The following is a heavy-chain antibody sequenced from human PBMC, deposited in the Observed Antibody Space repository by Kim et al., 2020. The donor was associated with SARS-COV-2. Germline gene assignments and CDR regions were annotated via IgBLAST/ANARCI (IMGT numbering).Heavy chain of an antibody. J-gene: IGHJ6*02. D-gene: IGHD3-10*01. V-gene: IGHV3-48*04. CDR2: ISRSSSTA. CDR1: GFTFSSYS. CDR3: ARDLLLWFGEQYYYYYGMDV. Sequence: GGSLRLSCAASGFTFSSYSMNWVRQAPGKGLEWVSYISRSSSTAYYADSVKGRFTISRDNAKNSLYLQMNSLRAEDTAIYYCARDLLLWFGEQYYYYYGMDVWGQGTTVTVSS.